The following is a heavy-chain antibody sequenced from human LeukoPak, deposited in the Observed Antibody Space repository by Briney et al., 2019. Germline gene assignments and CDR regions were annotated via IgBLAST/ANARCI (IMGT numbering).Heavy chain of an antibody. CDR2: IYYSGST. CDR1: GGSISSYY. D-gene: IGHD3-22*01. V-gene: IGHV4-59*01. Sequence: SETLSLTCTVSGGSISSYYWSWIRQPPGKELEWIGYIYYSGSTNYNPSLKSRVTISVDTSKNQFSLKLSSVTAADTAVYYCARAILYYYDSSGYPNWFDPWGQGTLVTVSS. J-gene: IGHJ5*02. CDR3: ARAILYYYDSSGYPNWFDP.